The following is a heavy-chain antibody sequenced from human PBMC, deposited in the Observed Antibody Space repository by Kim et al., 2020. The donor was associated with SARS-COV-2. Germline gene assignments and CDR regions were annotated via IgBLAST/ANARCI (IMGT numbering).Heavy chain of an antibody. CDR2: IIPIFGTA. D-gene: IGHD3-22*01. CDR1: GGTFSSYA. J-gene: IGHJ5*02. Sequence: SVKVSCKASGGTFSSYAISWVRQAPGQGLEWMGGIIPIFGTANYAQKFQGRVTITADKSTSTAYMELSSLRSEDTAVYYCARGNSVVVVPSNWFDPWGQGTLVTVSS. CDR3: ARGNSVVVVPSNWFDP. V-gene: IGHV1-69*06.